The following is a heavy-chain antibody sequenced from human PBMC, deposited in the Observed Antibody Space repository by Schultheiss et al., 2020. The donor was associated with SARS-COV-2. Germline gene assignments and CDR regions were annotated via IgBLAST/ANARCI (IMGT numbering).Heavy chain of an antibody. CDR2: IRSKANSYAT. CDR1: GFTFRNYW. Sequence: GGSLRLSCVDSGFTFRNYWMNWVRQAPGKGLEWVGRIRSKANSYATAYAASVKGRFTISRDDSKNTAYLQMNSLKTEDTAVYYCAKGVAAAGSYGMDVWGQGTTVTVSS. V-gene: IGHV3-73*01. J-gene: IGHJ6*02. D-gene: IGHD6-13*01. CDR3: AKGVAAAGSYGMDV.